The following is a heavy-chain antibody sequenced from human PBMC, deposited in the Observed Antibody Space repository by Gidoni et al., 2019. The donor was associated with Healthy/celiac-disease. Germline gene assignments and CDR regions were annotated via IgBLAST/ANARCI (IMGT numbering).Heavy chain of an antibody. Sequence: EVQLVESGGGLVQPGGSLRLSCAASGFTFSSYSMNWVRQAPGKGLEWVSYISSSSSTIYYADSVKGRFTISRDNAKNSLYLQMNSLRAEDTAVYYCARDLGVGANRFDYWGQGTLVTVSS. CDR3: ARDLGVGANRFDY. CDR1: GFTFSSYS. D-gene: IGHD1-26*01. V-gene: IGHV3-48*01. CDR2: ISSSSSTI. J-gene: IGHJ4*02.